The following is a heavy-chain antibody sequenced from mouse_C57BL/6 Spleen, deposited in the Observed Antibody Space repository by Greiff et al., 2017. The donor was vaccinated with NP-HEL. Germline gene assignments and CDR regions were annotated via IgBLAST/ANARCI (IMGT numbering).Heavy chain of an antibody. CDR3: ASLYYGNYYYYAMDY. Sequence: QVQLKQPGAELVKPGASVKMSCKASGYTFTSYWITWVKQRPGQGLEWIGDIYPGSGSTNYNEKFKSKATLTVDTSSSTAYMQLSSLTSEDSAVYYCASLYYGNYYYYAMDYWGQGTSVTVSS. CDR1: GYTFTSYW. J-gene: IGHJ4*01. V-gene: IGHV1-55*01. D-gene: IGHD2-1*01. CDR2: IYPGSGST.